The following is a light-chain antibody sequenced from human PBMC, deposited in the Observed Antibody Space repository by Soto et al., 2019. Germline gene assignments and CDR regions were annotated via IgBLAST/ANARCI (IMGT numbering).Light chain of an antibody. CDR1: SSDVGGYNY. Sequence: QSVLTQPASVSGSPGQSITISCTGTSSDVGGYNYVSWYQQHPGKAPKLMIYEVSNRPSGVSNRFSGSKSGNTASLTISGLQAEDEADDYCSSYTSSSTYVFGTGTKLTVL. CDR2: EVS. CDR3: SSYTSSSTYV. V-gene: IGLV2-14*01. J-gene: IGLJ1*01.